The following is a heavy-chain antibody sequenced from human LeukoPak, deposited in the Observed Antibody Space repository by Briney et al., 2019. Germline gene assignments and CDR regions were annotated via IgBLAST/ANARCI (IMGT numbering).Heavy chain of an antibody. Sequence: ASVKVSCKASGYTFTSYDINWVRQATGQGREWMGWMNPNSGNTGYAQKFQGIVTMTRNTSISKAYMELSSLRSEDTAVYYCARVGFYGSGSYYTTYYYYGMDVWGQGTTVTVSS. CDR1: GYTFTSYD. D-gene: IGHD3-10*01. V-gene: IGHV1-8*01. CDR3: ARVGFYGSGSYYTTYYYYGMDV. J-gene: IGHJ6*01. CDR2: MNPNSGNT.